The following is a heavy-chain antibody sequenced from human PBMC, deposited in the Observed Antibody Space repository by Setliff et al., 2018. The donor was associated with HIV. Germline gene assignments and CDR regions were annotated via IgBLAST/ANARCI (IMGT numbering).Heavy chain of an antibody. CDR2: INPSGGST. V-gene: IGHV1-46*01. J-gene: IGHJ4*02. D-gene: IGHD3-9*01. CDR3: ARVITVLRSSDWSYYFDY. Sequence: GASVKVSCKASGYTFTSYYMHWVRQAPGQGLEWMGIINPSGGSTSYAQKFQGRVTMTRDTSTSTVYMELSSLRADDTAVYFCARVITVLRSSDWSYYFDYWGQGTLVTVSS. CDR1: GYTFTSYY.